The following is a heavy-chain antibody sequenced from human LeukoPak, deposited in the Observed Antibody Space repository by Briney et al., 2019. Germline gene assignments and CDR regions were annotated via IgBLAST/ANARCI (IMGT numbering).Heavy chain of an antibody. D-gene: IGHD3-16*01. CDR2: IYHSGST. V-gene: IGHV4-30-2*01. CDR1: GGSISSGGYY. J-gene: IGHJ4*02. Sequence: PSQTLSLICTVSGGSISSGGYYWSWVRQPPGKGLEWIGYIYHSGSTYYNPSLKSRVTISVDRSKNQFPLKLSSVTAADTAVYYCARSLGDRSLPFDYWGQGTLVTVSS. CDR3: ARSLGDRSLPFDY.